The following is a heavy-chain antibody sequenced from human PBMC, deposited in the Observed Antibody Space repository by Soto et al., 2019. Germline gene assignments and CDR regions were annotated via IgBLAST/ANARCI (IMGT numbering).Heavy chain of an antibody. CDR1: GGSVSSYY. V-gene: IGHV4-59*08. D-gene: IGHD6-13*01. CDR3: ARRYGSSFDY. CDR2: IYYSGST. J-gene: IGHJ4*02. Sequence: QVQLQESGPGLVKPSETLSLTCTVSGGSVSSYYWSWIRQPPGKGLEWVGYIYYSGSTNYNPSLRCRVTISVDTSKHQFSLKLNSVTAADTAVYYCARRYGSSFDYWGQGTLVTVSS.